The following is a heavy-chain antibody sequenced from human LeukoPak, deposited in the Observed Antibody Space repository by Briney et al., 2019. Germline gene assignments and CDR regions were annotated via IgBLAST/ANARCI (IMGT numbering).Heavy chain of an antibody. CDR1: GFTVSSNY. J-gene: IGHJ4*02. V-gene: IGHV3-53*01. CDR2: IYRGGST. D-gene: IGHD5-24*01. Sequence: GGSLRLSCAASGFTVSSNYMSWVRQAPGKGLEWVSVIYRGGSTYYADSVKGRFTISRDNSKNTLYLQMNSLRAEDTAVNYCARGEMATITGGFDYWGQGTLVTVSS. CDR3: ARGEMATITGGFDY.